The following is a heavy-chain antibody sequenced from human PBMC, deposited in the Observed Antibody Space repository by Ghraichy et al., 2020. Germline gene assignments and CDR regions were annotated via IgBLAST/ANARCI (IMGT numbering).Heavy chain of an antibody. CDR3: ARDATGTTIGRDG. CDR1: GGTFSSYA. J-gene: IGHJ4*02. Sequence: SVKVSCKASGGTFSSYAISWVRQAPGQGLEWMGRIIPILGIANYAQKFQGRVTITADKSTSTAYMELSSLRSEDTAVYYCARDATGTTIGRDGWGQGTLVTVSS. V-gene: IGHV1-69*04. CDR2: IIPILGIA. D-gene: IGHD1-1*01.